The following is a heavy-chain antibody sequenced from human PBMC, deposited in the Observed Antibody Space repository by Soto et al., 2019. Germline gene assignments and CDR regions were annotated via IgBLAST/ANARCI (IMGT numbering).Heavy chain of an antibody. D-gene: IGHD6-13*01. J-gene: IGHJ4*02. CDR2: IYYSGST. V-gene: IGHV4-31*03. CDR1: GGSISSGGYY. CDR3: ARSFGVAAAGPVDY. Sequence: QVQLQESGPGLVKPSQTLSLTCTVSGGSISSGGYYWSWIRQHPGKGLEWIGYIYYSGSTYYNPSLKSRVTISVDTSKNQFSLKLSSVTAADTAVYYWARSFGVAAAGPVDYWGQGTLVTVAS.